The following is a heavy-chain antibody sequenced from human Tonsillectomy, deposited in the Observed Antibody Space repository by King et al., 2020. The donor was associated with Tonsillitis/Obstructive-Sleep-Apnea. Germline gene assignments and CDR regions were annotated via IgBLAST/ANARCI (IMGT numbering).Heavy chain of an antibody. V-gene: IGHV1-69*10. J-gene: IGHJ6*02. CDR3: AREGSPDSNYFYYDMDV. CDR1: GGTFSNYT. Sequence: QLVQSGAEVKKPGSSVKVSCKSSGGTFSNYTIAWVRQAPGQGLEWMGGIIPILDIANYAQNFQGRVTITADKSTSTAYMELSSLTSEDTAVYYCAREGSPDSNYFYYDMDVWGQGTTVTVSS. CDR2: IIPILDIA. D-gene: IGHD2-15*01.